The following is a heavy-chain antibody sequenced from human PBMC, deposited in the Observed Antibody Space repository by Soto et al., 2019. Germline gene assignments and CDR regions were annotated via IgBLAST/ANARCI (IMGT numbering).Heavy chain of an antibody. CDR1: GFTFSSYD. CDR3: ARALRVTGGFDY. D-gene: IGHD7-27*01. V-gene: IGHV3-13*01. Sequence: EVQLVESGGGLVQPGGSLRLSCAASGFTFSSYDMHWVRQARGKGLEWVSAIGTAGDTYYPGSVKGRFTISRENAKNSLYLQMNSLRAGDTAVYYCARALRVTGGFDYWGQGTLVTVSS. J-gene: IGHJ4*02. CDR2: IGTAGDT.